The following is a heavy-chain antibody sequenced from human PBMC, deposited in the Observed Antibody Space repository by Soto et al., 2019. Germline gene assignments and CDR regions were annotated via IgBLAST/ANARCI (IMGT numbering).Heavy chain of an antibody. V-gene: IGHV1-18*01. Sequence: ASVKVSCKASGYTFTSYGISWVRQAPGQGLERMGWISAYNGNTNYAQKLQGRVTMTTDTSTSTAYMELRSLRSDDTAVYYCARDIHGYSSSWYEFGAFDIWGQGTMVTVSS. CDR1: GYTFTSYG. CDR3: ARDIHGYSSSWYEFGAFDI. J-gene: IGHJ3*02. D-gene: IGHD6-13*01. CDR2: ISAYNGNT.